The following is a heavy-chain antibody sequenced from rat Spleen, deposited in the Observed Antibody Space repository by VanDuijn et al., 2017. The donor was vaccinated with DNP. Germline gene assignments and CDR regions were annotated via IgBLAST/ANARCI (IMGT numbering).Heavy chain of an antibody. Sequence: EVQLVESGENLVRPGGSLKLSCVVSGFTFGNYDMAWVRQAPTKGLEWGALISPDGDRTYYRDSVKGRFTVSRNNAENARHLQMDSLRSEDTATYYCTRPRGSYGGYRVDAWGQGTSVSVSS. CDR2: ISPDGDRT. J-gene: IGHJ4*01. CDR3: TRPRGSYGGYRVDA. CDR1: GFTFGNYD. V-gene: IGHV5S13*01. D-gene: IGHD1-11*01.